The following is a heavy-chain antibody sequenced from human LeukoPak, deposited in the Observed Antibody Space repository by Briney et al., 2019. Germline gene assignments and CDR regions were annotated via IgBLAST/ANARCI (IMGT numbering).Heavy chain of an antibody. J-gene: IGHJ4*02. Sequence: ASVKVSCKASGYTFTSYGISWVRQAPGQGLEWMGWISAYNGNTNYAQKLQGRVTMTTDTSTSTAYMELRSLRSDDTAVYYCARDLEGEERGIEGYWGQGTLVTVSS. D-gene: IGHD1-1*01. V-gene: IGHV1-18*01. CDR1: GYTFTSYG. CDR2: ISAYNGNT. CDR3: ARDLEGEERGIEGY.